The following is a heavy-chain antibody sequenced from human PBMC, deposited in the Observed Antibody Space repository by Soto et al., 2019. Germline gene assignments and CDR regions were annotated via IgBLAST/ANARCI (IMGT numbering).Heavy chain of an antibody. CDR2: VSGNGENT. Sequence: GGSLRLCCAASGFTFSSYAMSWVRQAPGKGLQWVSTVSGNGENTYYAESVRGRFTISRDTSKNTLYLQMNSLRVEDTAVYYSARLSGGTAQRPPYWSQGTPVTVSS. CDR3: ARLSGGTAQRPPY. J-gene: IGHJ4*02. D-gene: IGHD7-27*01. CDR1: GFTFSSYA. V-gene: IGHV3-23*01.